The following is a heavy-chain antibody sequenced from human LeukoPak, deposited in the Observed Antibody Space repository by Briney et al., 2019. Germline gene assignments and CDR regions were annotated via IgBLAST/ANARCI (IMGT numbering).Heavy chain of an antibody. D-gene: IGHD6-25*01. CDR2: IIPIFGTA. CDR1: GGTFSSDV. Sequence: ASVKVSCKASGGTFSSDVISWVRQAPGPGGEWRGGIIPIFGTANYAQKFQGRVTIIADESTSTVYMEMSSLRSEDTAVYYCARERLDAFDIWGQGTTVTVSS. J-gene: IGHJ3*02. CDR3: ARERLDAFDI. V-gene: IGHV1-69*01.